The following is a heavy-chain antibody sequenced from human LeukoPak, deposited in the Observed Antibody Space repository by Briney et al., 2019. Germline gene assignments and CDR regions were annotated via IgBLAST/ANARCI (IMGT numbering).Heavy chain of an antibody. D-gene: IGHD2-15*01. Sequence: GGSLRLSCAVSGFTFSSYAMSWVRQAPGKGLEWVSAISGSGGSTYYADSVKGRFTISRDNSKNTLYLQMNSLRAEDTAVYYCAKVGCSGGSCKYFDYWGQGTLVTVSS. CDR1: GFTFSSYA. CDR3: AKVGCSGGSCKYFDY. V-gene: IGHV3-23*01. CDR2: ISGSGGST. J-gene: IGHJ4*02.